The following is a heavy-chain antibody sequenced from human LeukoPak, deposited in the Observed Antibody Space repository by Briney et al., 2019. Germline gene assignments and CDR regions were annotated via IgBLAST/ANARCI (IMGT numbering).Heavy chain of an antibody. CDR2: IYSGGST. V-gene: IGHV3-66*02. D-gene: IGHD7-27*01. Sequence: GGSLRLSCAASGFTFSSYGMNWVRQAPGKGLEWVSVIYSGGSTYYADSVKGRFTISRDNSKNTLYLQMNSLRAEDTAMYYCARGLHLGSDIWGQGTMVTVSS. CDR3: ARGLHLGSDI. CDR1: GFTFSSYG. J-gene: IGHJ3*02.